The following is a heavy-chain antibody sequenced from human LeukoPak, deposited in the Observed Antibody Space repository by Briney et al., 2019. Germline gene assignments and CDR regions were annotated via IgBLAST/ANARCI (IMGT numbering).Heavy chain of an antibody. CDR2: IWYDGSNK. J-gene: IGHJ4*02. D-gene: IGHD5-18*01. Sequence: PGGSLRLSCAASGFTFSSYGMHWVRQAPGKGLEWVAVIWYDGSNKYYADSVKGRFTISRNNSKNTPYLQMNSLRAEDTGVYYCARGYSYGYDYWGQGTMVTVSS. V-gene: IGHV3-33*08. CDR1: GFTFSSYG. CDR3: ARGYSYGYDY.